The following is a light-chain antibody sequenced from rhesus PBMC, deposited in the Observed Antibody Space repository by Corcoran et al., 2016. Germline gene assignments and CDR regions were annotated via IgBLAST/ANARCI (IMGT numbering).Light chain of an antibody. CDR3: QQYNSAPDS. CDR1: QGLSSW. Sequence: DIQMTQSPSSLSASVGDRVTITCRASQGLSSWLAWYQQKQGKAPKLLIYKAYSLHSGVPSRFSGSGSVTDFTLTISSLQPEEFATYYCQQYNSAPDSSGQGTKVEIK. J-gene: IGKJ2*01. CDR2: KAY. V-gene: IGKV1-21*01.